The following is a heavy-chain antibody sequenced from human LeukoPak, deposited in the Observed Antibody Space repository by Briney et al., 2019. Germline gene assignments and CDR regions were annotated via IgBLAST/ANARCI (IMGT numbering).Heavy chain of an antibody. CDR1: GFTFSSYA. D-gene: IGHD2-2*01. V-gene: IGHV3-23*01. Sequence: GGSLRLSCAASGFTFSSYAMSWVRQAPGKGLEWVSAISGSGGSTYYADSVKGRITISRDNSKNTLYLQMNSLRAEDTAVYYCAKGYCSSTSCYYYYGMDVWGQGTTVTVSS. J-gene: IGHJ6*02. CDR3: AKGYCSSTSCYYYYGMDV. CDR2: ISGSGGST.